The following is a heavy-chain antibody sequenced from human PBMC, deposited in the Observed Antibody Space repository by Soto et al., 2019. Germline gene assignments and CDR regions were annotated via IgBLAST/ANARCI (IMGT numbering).Heavy chain of an antibody. V-gene: IGHV1-3*01. CDR2: INAGNGNT. CDR3: SRDGYDILTGTPGDY. Sequence: QVQLVQSGAEVKKPGASVKVSCKASGYTFTSYAMHWVRQAPGQRLEWMGWINAGNGNTRYSQKCQGRVSITRDIYAITAYKELGSRRSEDTDGYYSSRDGYDILTGTPGDYRGQGTLVTLSS. J-gene: IGHJ4*02. D-gene: IGHD3-9*01. CDR1: GYTFTSYA.